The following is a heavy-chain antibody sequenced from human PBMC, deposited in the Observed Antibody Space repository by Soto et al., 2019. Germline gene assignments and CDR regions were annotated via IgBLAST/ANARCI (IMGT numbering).Heavy chain of an antibody. CDR2: IWYDGSNK. D-gene: IGHD2-2*01. V-gene: IGHV3-33*01. J-gene: IGHJ3*02. CDR3: ARLVGENERDAFDI. Sequence: GGSLRLSCAASGFTFSSYGMHWVRQAPGKGLEWVAVIWYDGSNKYYADSVKGRFTISRDNSKNTLYLQMNSLRAEDTAVYYCARLVGENERDAFDIWGQGTMVTVSS. CDR1: GFTFSSYG.